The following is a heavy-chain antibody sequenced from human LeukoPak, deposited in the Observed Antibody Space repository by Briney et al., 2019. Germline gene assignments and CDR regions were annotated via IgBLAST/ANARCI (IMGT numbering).Heavy chain of an antibody. CDR2: ISYDGSNK. J-gene: IGHJ4*02. CDR3: ASFSGWYDY. D-gene: IGHD6-19*01. Sequence: PGGSLRLSCAASGFTFSSYAMHWVRQAPGKGLEWVAVISYDGSNKYYADSVKGRFTISRDNSKNTLYLQMNSLRAEDTAVYYCASFSGWYDYWGQGTLVTVSS. V-gene: IGHV3-30-3*01. CDR1: GFTFSSYA.